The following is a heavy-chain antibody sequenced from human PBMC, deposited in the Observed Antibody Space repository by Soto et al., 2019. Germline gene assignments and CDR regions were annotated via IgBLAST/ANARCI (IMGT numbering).Heavy chain of an antibody. CDR3: ARVLSSSWPGHYYYGMDV. CDR1: GGSISSGDYY. V-gene: IGHV4-30-4*01. J-gene: IGHJ6*02. Sequence: KPSETLSLTCTVSGGSISSGDYYWSWIRQPPGKGLEWIGYIYYSGSTYYNPSLKSRVTISVDTSKNQFSLKLSSVTAADTAVYYCARVLSSSWPGHYYYGMDVWGQGTTVTVSS. CDR2: IYYSGST. D-gene: IGHD6-13*01.